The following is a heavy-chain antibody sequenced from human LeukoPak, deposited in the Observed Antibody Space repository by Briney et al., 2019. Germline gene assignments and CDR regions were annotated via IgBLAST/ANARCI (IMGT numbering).Heavy chain of an antibody. CDR1: GYTFTSYY. CDR3: ARVYCSSTSCYHYFDY. D-gene: IGHD2-2*01. CDR2: INPSGGST. Sequence: ASVKVSCKASGYTFTSYYMHWVRQAPGQGLEWMGIINPSGGSTSYAQKFQGRVTMTRDTSISTAYMELSRLRSDDTAVYYCARVYCSSTSCYHYFDYWGQGTLVTVSS. V-gene: IGHV1-46*01. J-gene: IGHJ4*02.